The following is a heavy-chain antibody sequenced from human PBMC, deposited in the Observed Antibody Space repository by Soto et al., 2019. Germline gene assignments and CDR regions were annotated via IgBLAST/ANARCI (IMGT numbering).Heavy chain of an antibody. CDR2: ISGSVGST. V-gene: IGHV3-23*01. CDR3: ARVRYCSSTSCYGYHY. D-gene: IGHD2-2*01. CDR1: GFTFSSYA. J-gene: IGHJ4*02. Sequence: GGSLRLSCAASGFTFSSYAMSWVRQAPGKGLEWVSAISGSVGSTYYADSVKGRFTISRDNSKNTLYLQMNSLRAEDTAVYYCARVRYCSSTSCYGYHYWGQGALVTVSS.